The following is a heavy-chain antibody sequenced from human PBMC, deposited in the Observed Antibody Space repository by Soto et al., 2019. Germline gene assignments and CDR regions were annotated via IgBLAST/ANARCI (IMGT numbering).Heavy chain of an antibody. J-gene: IGHJ4*02. V-gene: IGHV4-30-2*01. CDR3: ARYDYDNNIYSIDY. CDR1: GGSVSIGGYA. CDR2: IYHSGST. D-gene: IGHD3-22*01. Sequence: LSLTCTVCGGSVSIGGYAGSWIRKPPGKGLEWIGYIYHSGSTYYNPSLKSRVTISIDKSKNQFSLKLSSVTAADTAVYYCARYDYDNNIYSIDYWGQGALVTVSS.